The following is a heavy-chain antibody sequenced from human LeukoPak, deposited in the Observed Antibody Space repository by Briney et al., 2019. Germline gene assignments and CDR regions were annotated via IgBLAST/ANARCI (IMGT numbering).Heavy chain of an antibody. D-gene: IGHD2-15*01. Sequence: SVKVSCKASGGTFSSYAISWVRQAPGQGLEWMGRIIPILGIADYAQKFQGRVTITADKSTSTAYMELSSLRSEDTAVYYCAIPSGYSYYFDYWGQGTLVTVSS. CDR1: GGTFSSYA. CDR2: IIPILGIA. J-gene: IGHJ4*02. CDR3: AIPSGYSYYFDY. V-gene: IGHV1-69*04.